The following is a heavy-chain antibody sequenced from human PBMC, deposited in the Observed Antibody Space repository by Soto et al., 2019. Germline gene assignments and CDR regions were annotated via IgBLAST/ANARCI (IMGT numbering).Heavy chain of an antibody. CDR1: GGTFSSYA. V-gene: IGHV1-69*05. Sequence: QVQLVQSGAEVKKPGSSVKVSCKASGGTFSSYAISWVRQAPGQGLEWMGGIIPIFGTANYAQKFQGRVTVTXXXYXCPAYMARSSLRSEAPAVYYCARHVPAAGYYYGMAVWGQGTTVTVSS. D-gene: IGHD2-2*01. J-gene: IGHJ6*02. CDR2: IIPIFGTA. CDR3: ARHVPAAGYYYGMAV.